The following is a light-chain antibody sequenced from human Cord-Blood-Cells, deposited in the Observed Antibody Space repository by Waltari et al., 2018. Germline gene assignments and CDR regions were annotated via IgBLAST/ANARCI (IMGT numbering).Light chain of an antibody. CDR2: EVS. CDR1: SSDVGSYNL. CDR3: CSYAGSSTYV. V-gene: IGLV2-23*02. Sequence: QSALTQPASVSGSPGQSITISCTGTSSDVGSYNLVSWYQQHPGKAPKLIIYEVSTRPSGVSNRFSGSKSGNTASLTISGLQAEDEADYYCCSYAGSSTYVFGTGTKVTVL. J-gene: IGLJ1*01.